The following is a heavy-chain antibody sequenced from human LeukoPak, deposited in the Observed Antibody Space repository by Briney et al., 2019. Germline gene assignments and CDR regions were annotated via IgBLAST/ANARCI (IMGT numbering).Heavy chain of an antibody. CDR2: IIPIFGTA. Sequence: SVKVSCKASGGTFSSYAISWVRQAPGQRLEWMGGIIPIFGTANYAQKFQGRVTITADKSTSTAYMELSSLRSEDTAVYYCARPRRIQGAQPFDYWGQGTLVTVSS. CDR3: ARPRRIQGAQPFDY. CDR1: GGTFSSYA. D-gene: IGHD3-10*01. V-gene: IGHV1-69*06. J-gene: IGHJ4*02.